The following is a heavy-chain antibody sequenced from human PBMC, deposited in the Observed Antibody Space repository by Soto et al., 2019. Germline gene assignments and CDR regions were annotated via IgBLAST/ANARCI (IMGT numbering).Heavy chain of an antibody. Sequence: GGSLRLSCAASGFTFSSYGMHWVRQAPGKGLEWVANIKQDGSEKYYVDSVKGRFTISRDNAKNSLYLQMNSLRAEDTAVYYCARGTKHVGDYWGQGTLVTVSS. V-gene: IGHV3-7*01. J-gene: IGHJ4*02. CDR3: ARGTKHVGDY. CDR2: IKQDGSEK. D-gene: IGHD2-2*01. CDR1: GFTFSSYG.